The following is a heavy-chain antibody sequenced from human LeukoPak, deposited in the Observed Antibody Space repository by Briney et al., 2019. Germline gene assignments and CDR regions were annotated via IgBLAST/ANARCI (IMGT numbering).Heavy chain of an antibody. V-gene: IGHV3-7*03. CDR2: INEDGSEK. CDR3: AKKLFTGMGYYFDS. CDR1: GFTFSRYW. J-gene: IGHJ4*02. Sequence: GGSLRLSCAASGFTFSRYWMSWVRQAPGKGLEWVANINEDGSEKYYVDSVKGRFTISRDNSKTTLYLQMNSLRAEDTALYYCAKKLFTGMGYYFDSWGQGTLVTVPS. D-gene: IGHD3-10*01.